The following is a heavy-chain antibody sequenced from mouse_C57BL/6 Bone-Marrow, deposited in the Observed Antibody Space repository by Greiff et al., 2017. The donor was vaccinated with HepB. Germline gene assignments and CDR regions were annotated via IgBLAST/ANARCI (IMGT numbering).Heavy chain of an antibody. CDR3: ARQGTTVVAPVAY. CDR2: ISSGSSTI. V-gene: IGHV5-17*01. D-gene: IGHD1-1*01. Sequence: EVQLQESGGGLVKPGGSLKLSCAASGFTFSDYGMHWVRQAPEKGLEWVAYISSGSSTIYYADTVKGRFTISRDNAKNTLFLQMTSLRSEDTAMYYCARQGTTVVAPVAYWGQGTLVTVSA. CDR1: GFTFSDYG. J-gene: IGHJ3*01.